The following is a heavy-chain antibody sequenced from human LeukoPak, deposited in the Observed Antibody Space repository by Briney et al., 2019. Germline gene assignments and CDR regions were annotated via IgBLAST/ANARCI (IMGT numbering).Heavy chain of an antibody. CDR3: ASQEDIVVVPAAKYPDYYFDY. V-gene: IGHV3-30-3*01. Sequence: GRSLRLSCAASGFTFSSYAMHWVRQAPGKGLEWVAVISYDGSNKYYADSVKGRFTISRDNSKNTLYLQMNSLRAEDTAVYYCASQEDIVVVPAAKYPDYYFDYWGQGTLVTVSS. D-gene: IGHD2-2*01. CDR1: GFTFSSYA. J-gene: IGHJ4*02. CDR2: ISYDGSNK.